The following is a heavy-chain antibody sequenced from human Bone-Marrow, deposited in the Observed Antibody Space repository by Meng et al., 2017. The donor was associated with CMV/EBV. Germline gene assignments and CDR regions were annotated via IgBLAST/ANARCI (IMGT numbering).Heavy chain of an antibody. CDR2: INPSGGST. CDR1: GYTFTSYY. D-gene: IGHD5-18*01. Sequence: ASVKVSCKASGYTFTSYYMHWVRQAPGQGLEWMGIINPSGGSTSYAQKFQGRVTMTRDTSTSTVYMELSSLRSEDTAVYYCARDGPAADRGYSYAMNWGQGTLVTVYS. J-gene: IGHJ4*02. V-gene: IGHV1-46*01. CDR3: ARDGPAADRGYSYAMN.